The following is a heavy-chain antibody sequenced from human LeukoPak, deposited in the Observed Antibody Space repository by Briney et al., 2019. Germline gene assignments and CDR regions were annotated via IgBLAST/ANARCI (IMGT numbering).Heavy chain of an antibody. D-gene: IGHD1-26*01. CDR3: ANPFEAGAFVFQH. CDR1: GFTFSNYW. Sequence: GGSLRLSCAASGFTFSNYWMNWVRQAPGKGLEWVAAVSYDGVNKYYADSVKGRFTISRDNSKNTLYLQMNSLRAEDTAVYYCANPFEAGAFVFQHWGQGTLVTVSS. CDR2: VSYDGVNK. V-gene: IGHV3-30*18. J-gene: IGHJ1*01.